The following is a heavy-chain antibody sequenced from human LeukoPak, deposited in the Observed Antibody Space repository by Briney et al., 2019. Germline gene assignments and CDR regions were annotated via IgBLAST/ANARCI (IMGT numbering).Heavy chain of an antibody. CDR1: GFTFDDYA. CDR2: ISGAGGST. Sequence: GGSLRLSCAASGFTFDDYAMHWVRQAPGKGLERVSLISGAGGSTYYADSVKGRFTISRDNSKNSLYLQMNSLRTEDTALYYCAKDKAGSADYWGQGTLVTVSS. J-gene: IGHJ4*02. D-gene: IGHD6-19*01. V-gene: IGHV3-43*02. CDR3: AKDKAGSADY.